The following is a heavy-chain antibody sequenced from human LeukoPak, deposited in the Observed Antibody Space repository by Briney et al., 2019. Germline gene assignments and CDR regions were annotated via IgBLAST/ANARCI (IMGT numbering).Heavy chain of an antibody. V-gene: IGHV4-59*01. J-gene: IGHJ3*01. D-gene: IGHD2-15*01. CDR3: ARVGGNGAFDV. Sequence: SETLSLTCTVSGDSISTYYWSWIRQLPGKGLECIGYIYYSGSTHYNPSLKSRVTISVDTSKNQFSLRLSSLTAADTAVYYCARVGGNGAFDVWGQGTMVTVSS. CDR1: GDSISTYY. CDR2: IYYSGST.